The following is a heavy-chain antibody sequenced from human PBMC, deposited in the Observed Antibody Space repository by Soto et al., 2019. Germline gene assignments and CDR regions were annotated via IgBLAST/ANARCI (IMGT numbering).Heavy chain of an antibody. Sequence: PGGSLRLSCAAAGFTFSNHGMHRDSQVPGSELGPWAGLSYDGCDKYYADSVYVRFSISRDNSRSTLYLQMNSLRAEDTAVYYCAKVTGYCSSSSCRRDYYYYYGMDVWGQGTTVTVAS. CDR1: GFTFSNHG. J-gene: IGHJ6*02. V-gene: IGHV3-30*18. D-gene: IGHD2-2*01. CDR2: LSYDGCDK. CDR3: AKVTGYCSSSSCRRDYYYYYGMDV.